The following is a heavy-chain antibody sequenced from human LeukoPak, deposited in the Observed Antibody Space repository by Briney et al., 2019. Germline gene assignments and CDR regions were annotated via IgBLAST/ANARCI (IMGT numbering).Heavy chain of an antibody. D-gene: IGHD1-26*01. Sequence: SETLSLTCAVYGGSFSGYYWTWIRQPPGKGLEWIWEINHSGTTNYNPSLKSRVTISVDTSKNQFSLKLSSVTAADTAVYYCARSPKGLGARYHFDYWGQGTLVTVSS. CDR3: ARSPKGLGARYHFDY. CDR2: INHSGTT. CDR1: GGSFSGYY. V-gene: IGHV4-34*01. J-gene: IGHJ4*02.